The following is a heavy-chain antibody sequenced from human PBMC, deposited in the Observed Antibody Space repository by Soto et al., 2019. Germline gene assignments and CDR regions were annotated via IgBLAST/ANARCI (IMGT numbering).Heavy chain of an antibody. V-gene: IGHV1-18*01. CDR2: ISAYNGNT. D-gene: IGHD3-3*01. CDR3: ARDPRTADFWSGYYTRYFDY. CDR1: XXXXTRYG. J-gene: IGHJ4*02. Sequence: ASXKVXCKAXXXXXTRYGIXWXXXXXXXXXXXLGWISAYNGNTNYAQKLQGRVTMTADTSTSTAYMELRSLRSDDTAVYYCARDPRTADFWSGYYTRYFDYWGXGT.